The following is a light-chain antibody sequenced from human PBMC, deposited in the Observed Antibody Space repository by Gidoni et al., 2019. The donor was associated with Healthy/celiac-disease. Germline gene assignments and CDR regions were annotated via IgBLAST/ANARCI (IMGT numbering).Light chain of an antibody. V-gene: IGKV3-20*01. CDR1: QSVSSSY. J-gene: IGKJ1*01. CDR3: QQYGSSPWT. CDR2: GAS. Sequence: VLPQSPGTLSLSPGERATLSCRASQSVSSSYLAWYQQKPGQAPRLLIYGASSRATGIPDRFSGSGSGTDFTLTISRLEPEDFAVYYCQQYGSSPWTFGQGTKVEIK.